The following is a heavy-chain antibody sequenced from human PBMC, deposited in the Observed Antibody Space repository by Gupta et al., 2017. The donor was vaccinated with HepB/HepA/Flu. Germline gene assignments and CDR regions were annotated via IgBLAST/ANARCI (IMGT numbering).Heavy chain of an antibody. CDR3: VRQPISYYYYMDV. J-gene: IGHJ6*03. Sequence: QLQLLQPGLAPLKSSVTLFLTCKAAGGSIRHSKSWGRIRQPPGRGLEWIGSIHYSGTTYYNPSLKSRVTMSVDTSKSQVSLKLTSVTAADSAVFYCVRQPISYYYYMDVWGKGTTVTVSS. D-gene: IGHD3-10*01. V-gene: IGHV4-39*01. CDR1: GGSIRHSKS. CDR2: IHYSGTT.